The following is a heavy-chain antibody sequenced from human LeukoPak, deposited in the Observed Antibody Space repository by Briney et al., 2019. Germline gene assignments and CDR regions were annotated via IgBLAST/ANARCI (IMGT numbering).Heavy chain of an antibody. CDR1: GFTFNSYS. CDR2: ISSSSSYM. Sequence: GGPLRLSCAASGFTFNSYSMNWVRQAPGKGLEWVSSISSSSSYMYYADSVKGRFTISRDNAKNSLYLQMNSLRAEDTAVYYCARDSLDYSNPNWFDPWGQGTLVTVSS. V-gene: IGHV3-21*01. J-gene: IGHJ5*02. CDR3: ARDSLDYSNPNWFDP. D-gene: IGHD4-11*01.